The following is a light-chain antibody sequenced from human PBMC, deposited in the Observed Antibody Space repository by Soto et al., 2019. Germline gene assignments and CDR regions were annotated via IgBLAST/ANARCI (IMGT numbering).Light chain of an antibody. V-gene: IGKV1-27*01. CDR1: QDISNY. J-gene: IGKJ1*01. CDR2: AAS. Sequence: DIQMTQSPSSLSTSVGDRVTITCRATQDISNYLAWYQQKPGKVPNLLIYAASTLQSGVPSRFIGSGSGTDFTLTISSLQPEDVATYYCQKYNSAPPWTFGQGTKVEI. CDR3: QKYNSAPPWT.